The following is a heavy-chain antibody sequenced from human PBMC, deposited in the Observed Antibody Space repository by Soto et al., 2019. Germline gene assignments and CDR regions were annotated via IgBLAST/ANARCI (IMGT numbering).Heavy chain of an antibody. J-gene: IGHJ4*02. CDR2: ISGSGSNP. D-gene: IGHD4-17*01. Sequence: EVQVLESGGGLVQPGGSPRLSCAASGFTFSSYAMSWVRQAPGQGLEWVSAISGSGSNPYYADSVKGRFTISRDNSTYTLYLQMNSLRAEDPALYYCAKTASMTIRDGFDHWGQGTLVTVSS. V-gene: IGHV3-23*01. CDR1: GFTFSSYA. CDR3: AKTASMTIRDGFDH.